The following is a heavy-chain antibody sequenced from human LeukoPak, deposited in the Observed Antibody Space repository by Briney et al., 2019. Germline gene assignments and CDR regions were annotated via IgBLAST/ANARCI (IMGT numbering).Heavy chain of an antibody. D-gene: IGHD3-16*01. Sequence: ASVKVSCKASGYTFTSYHMHWVRQAPGQGLEWMGIINPSGGTTNYAQKFRGRVTMTRDMSTSTVYMELSSLRSEDTAVYYCARARSRRGLYYYYYMDVWGKGTTVTVSS. CDR3: ARARSRRGLYYYYYMDV. V-gene: IGHV1-46*01. J-gene: IGHJ6*03. CDR1: GYTFTSYH. CDR2: INPSGGTT.